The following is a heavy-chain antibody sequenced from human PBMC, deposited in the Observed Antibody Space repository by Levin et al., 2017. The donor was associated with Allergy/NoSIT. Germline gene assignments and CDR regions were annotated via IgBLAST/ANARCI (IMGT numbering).Heavy chain of an antibody. CDR2: IYSGGDT. V-gene: IGHV3-66*02. D-gene: IGHD2-2*01. Sequence: GESLKISCAASGFTVSSNYMSWVRQAPGKGLEWVSVIYSGGDTYYADSVMGRFTISRDNSKNTLYLQMNSLRAEDTAVYYCARKHACYGAGYFDYWGQGTLVSVSS. CDR1: GFTVSSNY. CDR3: ARKHACYGAGYFDY. J-gene: IGHJ4*02.